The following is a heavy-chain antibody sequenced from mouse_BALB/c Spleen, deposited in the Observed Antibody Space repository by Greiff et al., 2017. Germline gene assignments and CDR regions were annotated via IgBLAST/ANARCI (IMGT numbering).Heavy chain of an antibody. D-gene: IGHD2-14*01. V-gene: IGHV1-7*01. CDR1: GYTFTSYW. Sequence: VQLQQSGAELAKPGASVKMSCKASGYTFTSYWMHWVKQRPGQGLEWIGYINPSTGYTEYNQKFKDKATLTADKSSSTAYMQLSSLTSEDSAVYYCASPYYRYDERPAFAYWGQGTLVTVSA. CDR3: ASPYYRYDERPAFAY. CDR2: INPSTGYT. J-gene: IGHJ3*01.